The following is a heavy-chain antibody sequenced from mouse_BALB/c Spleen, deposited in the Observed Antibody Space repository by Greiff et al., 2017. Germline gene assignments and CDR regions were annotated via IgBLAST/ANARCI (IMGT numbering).Heavy chain of an antibody. J-gene: IGHJ4*01. CDR2: IWSGGST. D-gene: IGHD1-1*01. CDR3: ASPLNYYGSSYENAMDY. V-gene: IGHV2-2*02. Sequence: VQVVESGPGLVQPSQSLSITCTVSGFSLTSYGVHWVRQSPGKGLEWLGVIWSGGSTDYNAAFISRLSISKDNSKSQVFFKMNSLQANDTAIYYCASPLNYYGSSYENAMDYWGQGTSVTVSS. CDR1: GFSLTSYG.